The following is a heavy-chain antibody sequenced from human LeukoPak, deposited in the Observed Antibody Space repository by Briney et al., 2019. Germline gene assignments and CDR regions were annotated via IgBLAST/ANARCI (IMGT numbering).Heavy chain of an antibody. Sequence: ASVKVSCKASGYTFTGYYMHWVRQAPGQGLEWMGWINPNSGGTNYAQKFQGSVTMTRDTSTSTVYMELSGLRSEDTAVYYCARGWEMASKAPFDYWGQGTLVTVSS. CDR3: ARGWEMASKAPFDY. J-gene: IGHJ4*02. CDR2: INPNSGGT. D-gene: IGHD5-12*01. CDR1: GYTFTGYY. V-gene: IGHV1-2*02.